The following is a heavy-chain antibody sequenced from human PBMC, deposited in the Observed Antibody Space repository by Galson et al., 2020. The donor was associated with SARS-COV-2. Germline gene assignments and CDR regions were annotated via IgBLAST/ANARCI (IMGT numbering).Heavy chain of an antibody. CDR2: ISSSSDYI. V-gene: IGHV3-21*01. Sequence: GGSLRLSCAVSGLTFSRYSMTWVRQAPGKGLEWVSAISSSSDYIYNADSVKGRFTISRDNGKNSLYLQMNSLRAEDTAVYYCARDASWAMFAMDVWGQGTTVTVSS. D-gene: IGHD3-10*02. CDR3: ARDASWAMFAMDV. J-gene: IGHJ6*02. CDR1: GLTFSRYS.